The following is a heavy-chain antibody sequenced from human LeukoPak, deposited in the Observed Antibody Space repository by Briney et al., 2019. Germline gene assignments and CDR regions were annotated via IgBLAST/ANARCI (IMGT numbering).Heavy chain of an antibody. CDR2: LYSAGNT. D-gene: IGHD2/OR15-2a*01. J-gene: IGHJ4*02. CDR1: GFTVSSNY. CDR3: ARAREYLAIAY. V-gene: IGHV3-66*02. Sequence: PGGSLRLSCAASGFTVSSNYMNWVRQAPGKGLEWVSVLYSAGNTFYADSVKGRFTISRGNSKNTLYLQMNSLRPEDTAVYYCARAREYLAIAYWGQGTLVTVSS.